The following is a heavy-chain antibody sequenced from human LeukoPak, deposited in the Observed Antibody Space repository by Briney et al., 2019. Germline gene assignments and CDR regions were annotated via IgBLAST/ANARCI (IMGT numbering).Heavy chain of an antibody. D-gene: IGHD3-22*01. V-gene: IGHV4-30-4*01. CDR3: ARGLTYYDSSGYYGGVAFDI. CDR2: IHYSGST. J-gene: IGHJ3*02. Sequence: PSQTLPLTCTVSRGSINTGNYYWSWIRQPPGKGLEWLGFIHYSGSTDYNPSLKSRVTISVDRSKNQFSLKLSSVTAADTAVYYCARGLTYYDSSGYYGGVAFDIWGQGTMVPVSS. CDR1: RGSINTGNYY.